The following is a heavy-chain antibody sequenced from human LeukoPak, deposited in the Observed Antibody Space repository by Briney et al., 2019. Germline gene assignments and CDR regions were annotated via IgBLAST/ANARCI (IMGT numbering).Heavy chain of an antibody. CDR2: IYSGGTT. J-gene: IGHJ4*02. V-gene: IGHV3-66*01. CDR1: GFTFSSYA. D-gene: IGHD2-2*03. Sequence: GSLRLSCAASGFTFSSYAMSWVRQTPGKGLEWVSGIYSGGTTYYADSVKGRVTISRDSSKNTLYLQMNSLRAEDTAVYYCARDRRDGYCLGHWGQGTLVTVSS. CDR3: ARDRRDGYCLGH.